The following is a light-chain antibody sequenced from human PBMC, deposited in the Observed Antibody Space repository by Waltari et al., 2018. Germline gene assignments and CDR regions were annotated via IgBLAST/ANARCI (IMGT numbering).Light chain of an antibody. CDR2: AAS. CDR3: LKYESALTWT. Sequence: IQITQSPSSLSASVGDRVAITCRASQDISYYLAWYQQRPGKVPTLLIYAASALQSGVPSRFSGSKSEADFTLTISSLQPEDVGTYYCLKYESALTWTFGQGTKVEV. J-gene: IGKJ1*01. V-gene: IGKV1-27*01. CDR1: QDISYY.